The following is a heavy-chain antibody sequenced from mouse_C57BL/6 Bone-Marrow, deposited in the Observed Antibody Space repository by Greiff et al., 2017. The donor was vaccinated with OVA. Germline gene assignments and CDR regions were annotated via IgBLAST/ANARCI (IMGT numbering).Heavy chain of an antibody. J-gene: IGHJ1*03. D-gene: IGHD1-1*01. CDR2: IDPNSGGT. CDR3: AGWDYYCSSYDWYFDV. CDR1: GYTFTSYW. Sequence: VQLQQPGAELVKPGASVKLSCKASGYTFTSYWMHWVKQRPGQGLEWIGRIDPNSGGTKYNEKFKSKATLTVDKPSSTAYMQLSSLTSEDSAVYYCAGWDYYCSSYDWYFDVWGTGTTVTVSS. V-gene: IGHV1-72*01.